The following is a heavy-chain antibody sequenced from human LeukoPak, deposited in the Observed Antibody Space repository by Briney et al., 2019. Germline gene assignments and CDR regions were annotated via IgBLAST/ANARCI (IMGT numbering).Heavy chain of an antibody. Sequence: SETLSLTCTVSGSSISSYYWSWIRQPPGKGLEWIGYIYYSGSTNYNPSLKSRVTISVDTSKNQFSLKLSSVTAAGTAVYYCARLGSGTNNWFDPWGQGTLVTVSS. CDR1: GSSISSYY. V-gene: IGHV4-59*01. D-gene: IGHD1-26*01. CDR2: IYYSGST. CDR3: ARLGSGTNNWFDP. J-gene: IGHJ5*02.